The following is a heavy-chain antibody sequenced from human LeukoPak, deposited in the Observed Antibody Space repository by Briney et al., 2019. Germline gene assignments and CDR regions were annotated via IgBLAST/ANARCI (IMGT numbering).Heavy chain of an antibody. J-gene: IGHJ4*02. CDR3: AIDYGEVREAYYFDY. D-gene: IGHD4-17*01. CDR1: GYTFTSYG. V-gene: IGHV1-18*01. CDR2: ISAHNGNT. Sequence: ASVKVSCKASGYTFTSYGISWVRQAPGQGLEWMGWISAHNGNTNYAQKLQGRVTMTTDTSTSTAYMELRSLRSDDTAVYYCAIDYGEVREAYYFDYWGQGTLVTVSS.